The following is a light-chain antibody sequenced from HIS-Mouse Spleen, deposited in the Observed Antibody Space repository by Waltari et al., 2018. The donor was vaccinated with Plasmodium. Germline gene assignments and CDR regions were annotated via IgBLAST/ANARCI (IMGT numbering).Light chain of an antibody. Sequence: SYELTQPPSVSVSPGQTARITCSGDALPKQYAYWYQQKTGQAPVLVIYKDSERPSGIPERLSGSSSGITCTLTISGVQAEDEADYYCQSADSSGTYVFGTGTKVTVL. V-gene: IGLV3-25*03. CDR2: KDS. CDR1: ALPKQY. J-gene: IGLJ1*01. CDR3: QSADSSGTYV.